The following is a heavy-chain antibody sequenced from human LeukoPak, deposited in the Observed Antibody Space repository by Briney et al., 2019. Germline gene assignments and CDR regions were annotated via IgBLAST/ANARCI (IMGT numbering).Heavy chain of an antibody. CDR1: GFTFYNYG. CDR3: VRHDFWSGFKGGDY. V-gene: IGHV3-20*04. J-gene: IGHJ4*02. Sequence: PGGSLRLSCAASGFTFYNYGMSWARQVPGKGLEWVSSINGNGSSTAYADSVKGRFTISRDNVKNSLYLQMNSLRAEDTAFYYCVRHDFWSGFKGGDYWGQGTLVTVSS. D-gene: IGHD3-3*01. CDR2: INGNGSST.